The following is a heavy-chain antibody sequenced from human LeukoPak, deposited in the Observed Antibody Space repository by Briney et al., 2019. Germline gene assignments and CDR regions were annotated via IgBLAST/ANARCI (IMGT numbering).Heavy chain of an antibody. CDR2: IIPIFGTA. CDR3: ASGGYSSSWIFFDY. V-gene: IGHV1-69*13. D-gene: IGHD6-13*01. CDR1: GGTFSSYA. J-gene: IGHJ4*02. Sequence: SVKVSCKASGGTFSSYAISWVRQAPGQGLEWMGGIIPIFGTANYAQKFQGRVTITADESTSTAYMELSSLRSEDTAVYYCASGGYSSSWIFFDYWGQGTLVTASS.